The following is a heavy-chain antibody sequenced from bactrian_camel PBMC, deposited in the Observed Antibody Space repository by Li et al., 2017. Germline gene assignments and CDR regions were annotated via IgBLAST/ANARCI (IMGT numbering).Heavy chain of an antibody. J-gene: IGHJ7*01. D-gene: IGHD4*01. CDR1: GTINNNLC. Sequence: HVQLVESGGGSVQTGGSLTLSCEASGTINNNLCMGWFREAPGKGLEWVASVYSGGTRSMYADSVQGRFTVSSNTSENTLYLQMNSLKPDDTAVYYCAVDSARPISGYYSEYGAGMDYWGKGTQVTVS. CDR2: VYSGGTRS. V-gene: IGHV3-2*01.